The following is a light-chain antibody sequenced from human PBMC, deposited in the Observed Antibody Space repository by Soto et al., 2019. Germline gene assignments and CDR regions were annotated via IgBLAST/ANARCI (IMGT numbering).Light chain of an antibody. CDR2: DAS. J-gene: IGKJ5*01. Sequence: EIVLTQSPATRYLSPGERATLSWRASQSVSSYLAWYQQKPGQAPRLLIYDASNRATGIPARFSGSGSGTDFTLTISSLEPADFAVYYCQQRSNWPMITFGQGTRLEIK. CDR1: QSVSSY. V-gene: IGKV3-11*01. CDR3: QQRSNWPMIT.